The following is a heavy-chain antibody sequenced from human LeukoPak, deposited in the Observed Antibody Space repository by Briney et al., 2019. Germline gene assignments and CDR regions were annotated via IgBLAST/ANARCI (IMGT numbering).Heavy chain of an antibody. D-gene: IGHD1-26*01. CDR2: ISTYNGNT. J-gene: IGHJ6*02. Sequence: GASVKVSCKASGYTFTSYGISWVRQAPGQGLEWMGCISTYNGNTNYAQKLQGIVTMTTDTSTSTAYIEQRSLRSNDTAVYYCARDRWENYYYYRMDVWGQGTTVTVSS. CDR3: ARDRWENYYYYRMDV. V-gene: IGHV1-18*01. CDR1: GYTFTSYG.